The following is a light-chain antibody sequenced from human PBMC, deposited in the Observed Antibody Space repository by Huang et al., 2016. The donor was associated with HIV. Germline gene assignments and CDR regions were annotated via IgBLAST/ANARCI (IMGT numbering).Light chain of an antibody. V-gene: IGKV3-20*01. CDR1: QSVNNNY. CDR2: SAS. CDR3: QQYGSSPWT. J-gene: IGKJ1*01. Sequence: EIVLTQSPGSLSLSPGEGATLSCRASQSVNNNYLAWNRQKPGQAPRILIFSASNRATGVPDRFGGSGSGTDFTLTIRSLGPEDFAMYYCQQYGSSPWTFGQGTKVEVK.